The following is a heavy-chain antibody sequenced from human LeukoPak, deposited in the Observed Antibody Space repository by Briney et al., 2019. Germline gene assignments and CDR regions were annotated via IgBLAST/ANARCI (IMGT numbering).Heavy chain of an antibody. V-gene: IGHV1-46*01. D-gene: IGHD1-1*01. CDR2: INPSAGST. J-gene: IGHJ4*02. CDR3: ACGGSRTSFDY. CDR1: GYTFTHYY. Sequence: ASVKVSCKASGYTFTHYYMHWVRQAPGQGLEWMGIINPSAGSTSYAQKFQGRVIMTRDMSTSTVYMELSSLRSEDTAVYYCACGGSRTSFDYWGQGTLVTVSS.